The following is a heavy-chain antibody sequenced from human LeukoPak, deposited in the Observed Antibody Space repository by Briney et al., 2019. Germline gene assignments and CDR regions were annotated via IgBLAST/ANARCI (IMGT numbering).Heavy chain of an antibody. Sequence: GGSLRLSCAASGFTFSSYAMSWVRQSPGKGLDWVSGISGSGGSTYYADSVKGRFTISRDNSKNTMYLEVNSLRAEDTAVYYCAKQTESNSNSPNQYWGQGTLVTVSS. D-gene: IGHD4-23*01. CDR3: AKQTESNSNSPNQY. J-gene: IGHJ1*01. CDR1: GFTFSSYA. V-gene: IGHV3-23*01. CDR2: ISGSGGST.